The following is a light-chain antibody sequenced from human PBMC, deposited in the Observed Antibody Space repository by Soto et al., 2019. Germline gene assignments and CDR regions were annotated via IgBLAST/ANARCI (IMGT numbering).Light chain of an antibody. Sequence: EIVLTQSPGTLSLSPGERDTISCRASQSVSSSYLAWYQQKPGQAPRLLIYGASSRATGIPDRFSGSGSGTDFTLTISRLETDDFAVYYCQQYGSSQWTFGQGTKVEIK. CDR1: QSVSSSY. V-gene: IGKV3-20*01. CDR3: QQYGSSQWT. CDR2: GAS. J-gene: IGKJ1*01.